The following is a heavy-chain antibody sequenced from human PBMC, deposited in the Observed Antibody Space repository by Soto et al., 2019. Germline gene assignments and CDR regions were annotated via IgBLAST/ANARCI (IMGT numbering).Heavy chain of an antibody. CDR3: ARSRAYSGYDYFNY. CDR2: ISSGSSTI. V-gene: IGHV3-48*01. Sequence: GGSLRLSCAASGFPFSTYSMNWVRQAPGKGLEWVSYISSGSSTIYYADSVKGRFTISRDNAKNSLSLQMNSLRADDTAVYFCARSRAYSGYDYFNYWGQGTLVTVSS. D-gene: IGHD5-12*01. CDR1: GFPFSTYS. J-gene: IGHJ4*02.